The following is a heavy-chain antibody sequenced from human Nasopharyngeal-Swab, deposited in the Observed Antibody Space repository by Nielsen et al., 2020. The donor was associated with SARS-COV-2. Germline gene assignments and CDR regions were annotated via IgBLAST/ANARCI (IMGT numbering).Heavy chain of an antibody. D-gene: IGHD3-3*01. Sequence: GESLKISCAGSGFTFGSFGMTWVRQAPGKGLEWVSYISPSSGYIYYAESLKGRFTISRDNGKNSVYLQMNSLRADDTAVYFCARQDRFYYYLDVWGKGTTVTVS. CDR1: GFTFGSFG. CDR3: ARQDRFYYYLDV. J-gene: IGHJ6*03. V-gene: IGHV3-21*01. CDR2: ISPSSGYI.